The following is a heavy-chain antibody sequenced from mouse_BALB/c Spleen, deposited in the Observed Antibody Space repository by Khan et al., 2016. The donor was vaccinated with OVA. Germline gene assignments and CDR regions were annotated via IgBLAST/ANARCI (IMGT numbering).Heavy chain of an antibody. Sequence: EVQLVVPGGGLVKPGGSLKLSCAASGFTFSSYAMSWVRQTPEKRLEWVATITSGCSYTYYPDSVTGRFTISRDNAKNTLYLQMSSLRSEDTAMYYCARHGRRDYNAMDYWGQGTSVTVSS. CDR3: ARHGRRDYNAMDY. CDR1: GFTFSSYA. CDR2: ITSGCSYT. J-gene: IGHJ4*01. V-gene: IGHV5-9-3*01.